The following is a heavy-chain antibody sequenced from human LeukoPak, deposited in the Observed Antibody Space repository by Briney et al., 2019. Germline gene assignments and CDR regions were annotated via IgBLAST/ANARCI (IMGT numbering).Heavy chain of an antibody. Sequence: PSQTLSLTCAVSGGSISSGGYSWSWIRQPPGKGLEWIGYIYHSGSTYYNPSLKSRVTISVDRSKNQFSLKLSSVTAADTAVYCCARGGTYYDILTGYYSDAVLDYWGQGTLVTVSS. V-gene: IGHV4-30-2*01. CDR2: IYHSGST. CDR3: ARGGTYYDILTGYYSDAVLDY. CDR1: GGSISSGGYS. D-gene: IGHD3-9*01. J-gene: IGHJ4*02.